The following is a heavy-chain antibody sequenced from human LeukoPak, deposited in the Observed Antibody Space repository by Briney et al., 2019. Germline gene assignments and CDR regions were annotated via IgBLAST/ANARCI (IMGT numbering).Heavy chain of an antibody. D-gene: IGHD3-16*01. Sequence: QPGGSLRLSCAASGFTFSSYWMSWVRQAPGKGLEWVANIKQDGSEKYYVDSVKGRFTISRDNAKNSLYLQMNSLRAEDMALYYCAKGDRGAMPWSFDYWGQGTLVTVSS. CDR1: GFTFSSYW. CDR2: IKQDGSEK. V-gene: IGHV3-7*03. J-gene: IGHJ4*02. CDR3: AKGDRGAMPWSFDY.